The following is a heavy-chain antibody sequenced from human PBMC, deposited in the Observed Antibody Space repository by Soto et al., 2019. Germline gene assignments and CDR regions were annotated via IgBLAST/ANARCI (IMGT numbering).Heavy chain of an antibody. J-gene: IGHJ6*03. CDR1: GFTFSSYS. Sequence: EVQLVEPGGGFIQPGGSLRLCCAASGFTFSSYSINWVRQAPGKGLEWVSHIGISGTPVYYADSVKGRFTISRDNGKNSLYLQMNSLRAEDTALYYCARDRPRVEGHTDVRGKGTTVTVSS. V-gene: IGHV3-48*01. CDR3: ARDRPRVEGHTDV. CDR2: IGISGTPV.